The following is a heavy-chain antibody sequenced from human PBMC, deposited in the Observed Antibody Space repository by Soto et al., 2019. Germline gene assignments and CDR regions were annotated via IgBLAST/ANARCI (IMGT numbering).Heavy chain of an antibody. CDR2: IKSKTDGETT. J-gene: IGHJ3*02. CDR1: GFTFSNAW. Sequence: EVQLVESGGGLVKPGGSLRLCCAASGFTFSNAWMSWVRQAPGKGLEWVGRIKSKTDGETTDYAAPVKGRFTISRDDSESTLFLQMNSLKTEDTAVYYCTTALRYSGAGAGAFDIWGQGTMVTVSS. V-gene: IGHV3-15*01. CDR3: TTALRYSGAGAGAFDI. D-gene: IGHD1-26*01.